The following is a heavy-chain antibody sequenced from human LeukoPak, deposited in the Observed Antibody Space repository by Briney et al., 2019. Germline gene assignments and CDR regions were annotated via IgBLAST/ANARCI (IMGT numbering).Heavy chain of an antibody. CDR1: GFTFSSYW. V-gene: IGHV3-7*01. CDR2: IKQDGSEK. CDR3: ARVRGELLAHFDY. D-gene: IGHD1-26*01. Sequence: GGSLRLSCAASGFTFSSYWMSWVRQAPGKGLEWVANIKQDGSEKYYVDSVKGRFTISRDNAKNSLYLQMNSLRAEDTAVYYCARVRGELLAHFDYWGQGTLVTVSS. J-gene: IGHJ4*02.